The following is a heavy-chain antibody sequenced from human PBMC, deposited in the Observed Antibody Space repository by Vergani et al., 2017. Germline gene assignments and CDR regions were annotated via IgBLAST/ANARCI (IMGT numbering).Heavy chain of an antibody. V-gene: IGHV1-69*01. CDR1: GGTFSSYA. D-gene: IGHD6-13*01. CDR3: ARDRRAADSHPDAFDI. CDR2: IIPIFGTA. Sequence: QVQLVQSGAEVKKPGSSVKVSCKASGGTFSSYAISWVRQAPGQGLEWMGGIIPIFGTANYAQKFQGSVTITADESTSTAYMELSSLRSDDTSVYYCARDRRAADSHPDAFDIWGQGTMVTVSS. J-gene: IGHJ3*02.